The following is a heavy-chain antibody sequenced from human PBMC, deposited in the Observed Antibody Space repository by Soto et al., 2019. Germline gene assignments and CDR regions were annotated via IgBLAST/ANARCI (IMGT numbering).Heavy chain of an antibody. CDR2: IIPIFGTA. CDR3: ASPDYYDSSGYQYDFDY. Sequence: QVQRVQSGAEVKKPGSSVKVSCKASGGTFSSYAISWVRQAPGQGLEWMGGIIPIFGTANYAQKFKGRVTITADESTSTAYMELSSLRSEDTAVYYCASPDYYDSSGYQYDFDYWGQGTLVTVSS. V-gene: IGHV1-69*01. CDR1: GGTFSSYA. D-gene: IGHD3-22*01. J-gene: IGHJ4*02.